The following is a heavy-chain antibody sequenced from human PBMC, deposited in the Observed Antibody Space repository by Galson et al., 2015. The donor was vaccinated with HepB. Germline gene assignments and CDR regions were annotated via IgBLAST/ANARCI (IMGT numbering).Heavy chain of an antibody. D-gene: IGHD4-17*01. CDR2: ISHAGTIE. CDR3: TYSDHLETDY. J-gene: IGHJ4*02. V-gene: IGHV3-30*04. CDR1: GFTFSSYA. Sequence: SLRLSCAASGFTFSSYAMHWVRQAPGKGLEWVAFISHAGTIEDYADSVRGRFSVSRDNSKDTLYLQMNRLRTDDTAVYWCTYSDHLETDYWGQGTLVTVSS.